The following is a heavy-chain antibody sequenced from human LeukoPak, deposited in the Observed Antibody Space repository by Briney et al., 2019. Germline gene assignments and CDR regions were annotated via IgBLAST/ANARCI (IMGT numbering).Heavy chain of an antibody. CDR2: INWNGGST. D-gene: IGHD3-10*01. J-gene: IGHJ6*02. Sequence: PGGSLRLSCAASGFTFDDYGMSWVRQAPGKGLEWVSGINWNGGSTGYADSVKGRFTISRDNAKNSLYSQMNSLRAEDTALYHCARDRDGYYYGMDVWGQGTTVTVSS. V-gene: IGHV3-20*01. CDR3: ARDRDGYYYGMDV. CDR1: GFTFDDYG.